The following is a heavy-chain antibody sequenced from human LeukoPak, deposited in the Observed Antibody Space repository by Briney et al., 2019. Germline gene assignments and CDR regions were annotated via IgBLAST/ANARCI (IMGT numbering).Heavy chain of an antibody. CDR3: AREGAAYCTIDLCYRYGMDV. CDR1: GGSITSYY. Sequence: PSETLSLTCTVSGGSITSYYWSWIRQPPGKGLEWIGYIHYSGNTNYNPSLKSRVTISGDASKSQFSLKLSSVTAADTAVYYCAREGAAYCTIDLCYRYGMDVWGQGTTVTVSS. D-gene: IGHD2-8*01. J-gene: IGHJ6*02. V-gene: IGHV4-59*01. CDR2: IHYSGNT.